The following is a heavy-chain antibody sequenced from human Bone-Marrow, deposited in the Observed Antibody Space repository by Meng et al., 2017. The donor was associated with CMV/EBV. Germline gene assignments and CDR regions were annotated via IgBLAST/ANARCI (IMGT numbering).Heavy chain of an antibody. V-gene: IGHV3-30*02. CDR1: GFTFSSYG. Sequence: GESLKISCAASGFTFSSYGMHWVRQAPGKGLEWVAFIRYDGSNKYYADSVKGRFTISRDNSKNTLYLQKNSLRAEDTAVYYCAKFDRDIVVVPAAIRGGFGMDVWGQGTTVTVSS. CDR3: AKFDRDIVVVPAAIRGGFGMDV. CDR2: IRYDGSNK. D-gene: IGHD2-2*02. J-gene: IGHJ6*02.